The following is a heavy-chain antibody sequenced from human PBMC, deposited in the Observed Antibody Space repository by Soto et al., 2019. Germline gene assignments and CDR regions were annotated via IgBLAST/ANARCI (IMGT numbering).Heavy chain of an antibody. Sequence: EVQLVESGGGLVQPGGSLRLSCAASGFTFSNYYMDWVRQVPGKGLEWFGRSRNKVNSYNTEYAASVKGRFSISRDDSRDSMYLQMNSLKTEDTVVYYCARDSGGSYDYWGQGALVIVSS. V-gene: IGHV3-72*01. J-gene: IGHJ4*02. D-gene: IGHD1-26*01. CDR1: GFTFSNYY. CDR2: SRNKVNSYNT. CDR3: ARDSGGSYDY.